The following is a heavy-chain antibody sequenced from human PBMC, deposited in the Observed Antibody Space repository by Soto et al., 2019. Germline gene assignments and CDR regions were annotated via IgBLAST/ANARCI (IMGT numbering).Heavy chain of an antibody. CDR1: RGTFSSYT. V-gene: IGHV1-69*08. J-gene: IGHJ2*01. CDR2: IIPVLGLP. D-gene: IGHD2-2*01. CDR3: ARDRCSSTSRARGYWYFDL. Sequence: QVQLVQSGAEVKKPGSSVKVSCKASRGTFSSYTITWVRQAPGQGLEWMGRIIPVLGLPNYAQKFQGRVTITADKSTSTAYMELSSLRSEDTAVYYCARDRCSSTSRARGYWYFDLWGRGTLVTVSS.